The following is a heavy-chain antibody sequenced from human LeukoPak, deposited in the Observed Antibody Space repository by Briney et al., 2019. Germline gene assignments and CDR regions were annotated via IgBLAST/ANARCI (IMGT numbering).Heavy chain of an antibody. CDR3: TTEGENLAAAGYDY. V-gene: IGHV3-15*01. Sequence: PGGSLRLSCAASGFTFSNAWMSWVRQAPGKGLEWVGRIKSKTDSGTTDYAAPVKGRFTISRDDSKNTLYLQMNSLKTEDTAVYYCTTEGENLAAAGYDYWGQGTLVTVSS. D-gene: IGHD6-13*01. CDR2: IKSKTDSGTT. CDR1: GFTFSNAW. J-gene: IGHJ4*02.